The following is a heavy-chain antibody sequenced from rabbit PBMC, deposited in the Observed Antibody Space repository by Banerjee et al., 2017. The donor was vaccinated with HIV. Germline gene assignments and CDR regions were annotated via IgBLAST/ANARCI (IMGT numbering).Heavy chain of an antibody. Sequence: QEQLVESGGGLVKPGGTLTLTCTASGFSLNNNYVMCWVRQAPGKGLEWIGCITADSFGGTYYANWAKGRFTISKTSSTTVTLQMTSLTAADTATYFCARSYTYGYSVYADGLNLWGQGTLVTVS. CDR2: ITADSFGGT. CDR3: ARSYTYGYSVYADGLNL. V-gene: IGHV1S45*01. J-gene: IGHJ4*01. D-gene: IGHD6-1*01. CDR1: GFSLNNNYV.